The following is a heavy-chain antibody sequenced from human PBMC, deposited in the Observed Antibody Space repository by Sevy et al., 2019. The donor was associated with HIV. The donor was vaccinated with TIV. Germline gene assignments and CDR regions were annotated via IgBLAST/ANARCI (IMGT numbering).Heavy chain of an antibody. CDR2: TYFRSAWSI. D-gene: IGHD3-3*01. J-gene: IGHJ6*02. V-gene: IGHV6-1*01. CDR1: GDSVSTDSAA. Sequence: SQTLSLTCDISGDSVSTDSAAWVWPRQSPSRGIEWLGRTYFRSAWSIDYAVSVKSRITINPDASKNQFSLDLKSVTPEDTAVYYGARAGIAIFGLVVFSFDVWGQGTTVTVSS. CDR3: ARAGIAIFGLVVFSFDV.